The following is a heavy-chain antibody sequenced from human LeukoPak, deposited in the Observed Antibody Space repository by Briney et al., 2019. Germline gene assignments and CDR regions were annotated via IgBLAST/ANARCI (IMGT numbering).Heavy chain of an antibody. CDR1: GFTFSSYA. Sequence: GGSLRLSCAASGFTFSSYAMSWVRQAPGKGLEWVSAISGSGGSTYYADSVKGRFTISRDNSKNTLYLQMNSLRAEDTAVYHCAKDLAVALLTFFDYWGQGTLVTVSS. CDR2: ISGSGGST. CDR3: AKDLAVALLTFFDY. D-gene: IGHD1-14*01. J-gene: IGHJ4*02. V-gene: IGHV3-23*01.